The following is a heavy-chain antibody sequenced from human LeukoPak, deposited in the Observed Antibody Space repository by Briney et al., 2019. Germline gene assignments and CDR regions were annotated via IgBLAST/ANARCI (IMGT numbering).Heavy chain of an antibody. V-gene: IGHV3-66*01. D-gene: IGHD2-15*01. CDR3: ARDHVAYCSGGSCYDANYFYGMDV. CDR2: IYSGGST. CDR1: GFTVSSNY. Sequence: GGSLRLSCAASGFTVSSNYMSWVRQAPGKGLEWVSVIYSGGSTYYADSVKGRFTISRDNSKNTLYLQMNSLRVEDTAVYYCARDHVAYCSGGSCYDANYFYGMDVWGQGTTVTVSS. J-gene: IGHJ6*02.